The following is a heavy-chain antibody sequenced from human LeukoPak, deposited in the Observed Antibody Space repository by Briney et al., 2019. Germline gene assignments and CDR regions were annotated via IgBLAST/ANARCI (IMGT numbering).Heavy chain of an antibody. J-gene: IGHJ4*02. V-gene: IGHV3-66*01. D-gene: IGHD4-17*01. CDR1: GFTVRNNY. CDR2: IYSGGTT. Sequence: PGRSLRLSCAAHGFTVRNNYMNSARQAPGKRMERASTIYSGGTTYYADSVKGRFTASRDNSKNTMYLQLNSLRAEDTAVYYCARGRPDYGEFGYFDYWGQGTLVTVSS. CDR3: ARGRPDYGEFGYFDY.